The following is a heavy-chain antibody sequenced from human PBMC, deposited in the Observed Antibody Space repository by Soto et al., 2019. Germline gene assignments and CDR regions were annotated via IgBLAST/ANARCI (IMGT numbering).Heavy chain of an antibody. J-gene: IGHJ4*02. V-gene: IGHV2-5*02. CDR3: AHRLGGIGVAGTFDY. CDR1: GFSLSTSGVG. D-gene: IGHD6-19*01. Sequence: QITLKESGPPLVKPTQTLTLTCTFSGFSLSTSGVGVGWIRQPPGKALEWLALIYWDDDKRYSLSLKSRLTITKDTSKNQVVLTMTNMDPVDTATYYCAHRLGGIGVAGTFDYWGQGTLVTVSS. CDR2: IYWDDDK.